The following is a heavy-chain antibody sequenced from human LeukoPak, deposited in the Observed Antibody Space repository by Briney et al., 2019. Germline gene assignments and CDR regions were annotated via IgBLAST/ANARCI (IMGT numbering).Heavy chain of an antibody. Sequence: GGSLRLSCAASGFTFSNYNMNWVRQAPGKGLEWVSHISSSSSTMYYADSVKDRFTISRDNAKNSLYLHMHSLRAEDTAVYYCARGEYYFDYWGQGTLVTVSS. CDR3: ARGEYYFDY. V-gene: IGHV3-48*01. CDR2: ISSSSSTM. CDR1: GFTFSNYN. J-gene: IGHJ4*02.